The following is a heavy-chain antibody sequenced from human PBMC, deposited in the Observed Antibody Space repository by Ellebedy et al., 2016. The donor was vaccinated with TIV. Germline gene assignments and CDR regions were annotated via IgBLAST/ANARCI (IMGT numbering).Heavy chain of an antibody. V-gene: IGHV4-59*01. CDR2: IFFDGDT. J-gene: IGHJ6*02. CDR3: ASFDYDVECYYGLDV. Sequence: GSLRLSXAASGASISRYSRSWIRQPPGKGLEWVGHIFFDGDTKYNPYVESRVTMSVDTSKNQFSRNLRSVTAADRVEYYCASFDYDVECYYGLDVWGQGTTVIVSS. CDR1: GASISRYS. D-gene: IGHD3-3*01.